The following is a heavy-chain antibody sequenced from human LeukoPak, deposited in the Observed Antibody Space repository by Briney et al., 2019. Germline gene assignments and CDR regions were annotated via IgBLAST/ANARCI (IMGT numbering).Heavy chain of an antibody. CDR2: INPSGGST. CDR1: GYTFTSYY. V-gene: IGHV1-46*01. J-gene: IGHJ4*02. Sequence: ASVKVSCKASGYTFTSYYMHWVRQAPGQGLEWMGIINPSGGSTSYAQKFQGRVTMTRDMSTSTVYMELSSLRSEDTAVYYCARDLKYYYDSSGTIRDYWGQGTLVTVSS. CDR3: ARDLKYYYDSSGTIRDY. D-gene: IGHD3-22*01.